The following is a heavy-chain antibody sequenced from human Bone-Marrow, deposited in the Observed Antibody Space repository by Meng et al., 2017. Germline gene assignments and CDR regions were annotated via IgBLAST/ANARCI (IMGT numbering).Heavy chain of an antibody. CDR3: ARDHSGYDFWSGYSLSYYYYGMDV. D-gene: IGHD3-3*01. J-gene: IGHJ6*02. CDR2: ISSSGSTI. V-gene: IGHV3-48*03. Sequence: GGSLRLSCAASGFTFSSYEMNWVRQAPGKGLEWVSYISSSGSTIYYADSVKGRFIISRDNAKNSLYLQMNSLRAEDTAVYYCARDHSGYDFWSGYSLSYYYYGMDVWGQGTTVTVSS. CDR1: GFTFSSYE.